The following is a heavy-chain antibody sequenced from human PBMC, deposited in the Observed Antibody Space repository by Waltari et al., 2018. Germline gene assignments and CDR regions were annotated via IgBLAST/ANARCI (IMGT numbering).Heavy chain of an antibody. CDR3: ARVIAAQYYFDY. Sequence: EVQLVESGGGLVKPGGSLRLSCAASGFTFSSYSMNWVRQAPGKGLEWVSSISSSSSYIYYADSVKGRFTISRDNAKNSLYLQMNSLRAEDTAVYYCARVIAAQYYFDYWGQGTLVTVSS. J-gene: IGHJ4*02. CDR2: ISSSSSYI. V-gene: IGHV3-21*01. CDR1: GFTFSSYS. D-gene: IGHD6-6*01.